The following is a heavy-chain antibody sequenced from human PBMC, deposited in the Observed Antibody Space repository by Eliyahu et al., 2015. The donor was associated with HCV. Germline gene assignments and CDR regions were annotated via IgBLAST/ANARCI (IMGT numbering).Heavy chain of an antibody. D-gene: IGHD3-22*01. CDR3: VNSITMIDAFDI. Sequence: EVQLVESGGGLVQPGGSLRLSCSASGFTFSTYAMHWVRQAPGKGLEYVSAISSNGGSTYYADSVKGRFTISRDNSKNTLYLQMSSLRAEDTAVYYCVNSITMIDAFDIWGQGTMVTVSS. J-gene: IGHJ3*02. V-gene: IGHV3-64D*08. CDR2: ISSNGGST. CDR1: GFTFSTYA.